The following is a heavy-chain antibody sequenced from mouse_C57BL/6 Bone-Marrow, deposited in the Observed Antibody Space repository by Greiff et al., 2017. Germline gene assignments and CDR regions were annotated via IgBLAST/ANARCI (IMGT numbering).Heavy chain of an antibody. Sequence: VQLQQSGAELVKPGASVKMSCKASGYTFTSYWITWVKQRPGQGLEWIGDIYPGSGSTNYNEKFKGKATLTADKASSTAYMQFSSLTSEDSAIYYCARGGYYGLDYWGQGTTLTVSS. D-gene: IGHD1-1*01. CDR1: GYTFTSYW. J-gene: IGHJ2*01. CDR3: ARGGYYGLDY. CDR2: IYPGSGST. V-gene: IGHV1-55*01.